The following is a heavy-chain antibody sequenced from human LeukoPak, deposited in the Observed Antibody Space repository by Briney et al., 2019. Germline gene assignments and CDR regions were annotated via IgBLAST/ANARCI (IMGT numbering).Heavy chain of an antibody. V-gene: IGHV3-23*01. CDR2: ISNNGGST. J-gene: IGHJ6*02. CDR1: GFTFSSYS. CDR3: AKGPGLTYFYYYAMDV. D-gene: IGHD6-19*01. Sequence: GGSLRLSCAASGFTFSSYSMNWVRQAPGKGLEWVSTISNNGGSTYYADSVKGRFTISRDNSKNTLYLQMNSLRAEDTAVYYCAKGPGLTYFYYYAMDVWGQGTTVTVSS.